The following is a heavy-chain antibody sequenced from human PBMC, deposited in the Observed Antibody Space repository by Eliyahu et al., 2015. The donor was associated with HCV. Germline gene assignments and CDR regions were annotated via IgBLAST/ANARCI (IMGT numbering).Heavy chain of an antibody. CDR2: INHSGGT. V-gene: IGHV4-34*01. Sequence: QVQLQQWGAGLLKSSETLSLTCAVYGGSXSXYXWTWIRQPPGKGLEWIGEINHSGGTNYNPSLKSRLTISVDTSKNQFSLKLTSVTAADTAVYYCTRGVEYDILTGSKGSNWFDPWGQGTLVTVSS. D-gene: IGHD3-9*01. CDR3: TRGVEYDILTGSKGSNWFDP. CDR1: GGSXSXYX. J-gene: IGHJ5*02.